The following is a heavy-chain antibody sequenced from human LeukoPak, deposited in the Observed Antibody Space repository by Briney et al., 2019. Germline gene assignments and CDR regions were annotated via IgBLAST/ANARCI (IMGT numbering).Heavy chain of an antibody. V-gene: IGHV1-69*13. CDR3: ASAAVAGTLDY. D-gene: IGHD6-19*01. J-gene: IGHJ4*02. CDR2: IIPIFGTA. CDR1: GGTFSSYA. Sequence: ASVKVSCKASGGTFSSYAIRWVRQAPGQGLEWMGGIIPIFGTANYAQKFQGRVTITADESTSTAYMELSSLRSEDTAVYYCASAAVAGTLDYWGQGTLVTVSS.